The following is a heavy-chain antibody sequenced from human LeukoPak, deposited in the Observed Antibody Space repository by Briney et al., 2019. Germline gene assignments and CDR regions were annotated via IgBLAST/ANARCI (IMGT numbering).Heavy chain of an antibody. CDR2: MSPNSGDT. Sequence: ASVKVSCKASGYTFTSYDFNWVRQATGQRPEWMGWMSPNSGDTGYAQKFQDRVTMTRNTSISTAYMELRSLKSDDTAVYYCARAPPHYYDSDVPFDYWGQGTLVTVSS. J-gene: IGHJ4*02. CDR1: GYTFTSYD. V-gene: IGHV1-8*01. D-gene: IGHD3-22*01. CDR3: ARAPPHYYDSDVPFDY.